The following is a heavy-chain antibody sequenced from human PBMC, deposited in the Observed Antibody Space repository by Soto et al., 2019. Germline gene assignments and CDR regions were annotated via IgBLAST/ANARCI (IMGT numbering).Heavy chain of an antibody. D-gene: IGHD3-22*01. CDR2: LKSDGSGT. J-gene: IGHJ4*02. V-gene: IGHV3-74*01. CDR3: VRGDGDYYDGNVYLGRH. CDR1: GFTFSSYW. Sequence: EVQLVESGGGLVQPGGSLRLSCAASGFTFSSYWMHWVRQAPGKGLVWVSRLKSDGSGTTYADSVKGRLTISRDNAKNPLEFQMTSLGAEDTAGYYCVRGDGDYYDGNVYLGRHWGQGALVTFSS.